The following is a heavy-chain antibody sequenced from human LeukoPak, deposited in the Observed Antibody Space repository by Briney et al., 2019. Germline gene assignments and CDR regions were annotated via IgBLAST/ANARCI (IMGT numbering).Heavy chain of an antibody. D-gene: IGHD1-26*01. CDR1: GYSFTSYW. Sequence: NLGESLKISCKGSGYSFTSYWIGWVRQMPGKGLEWMGIIYPGDSDTRYSPSFQGPVTISADKSISTAYLQWSSLKASDTAMYYCARYSGSYLITYYYYYYMDVWGKETTVTVSS. J-gene: IGHJ6*03. CDR3: ARYSGSYLITYYYYYYMDV. CDR2: IYPGDSDT. V-gene: IGHV5-51*01.